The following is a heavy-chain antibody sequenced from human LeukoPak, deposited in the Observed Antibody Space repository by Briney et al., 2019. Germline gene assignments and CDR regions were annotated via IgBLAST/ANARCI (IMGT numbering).Heavy chain of an antibody. CDR2: IWYEGQTK. Sequence: GGSLRLSCEASGFIFSNYGMHWVRQAPGKGPEWLALIWYEGQTKFYADSVKGRFTISRDNSGNTLFLHMTNLRVEDTAFYYCAREWGRIAVAGGPGYWGQGALVTVSS. CDR3: AREWGRIAVAGGPGY. J-gene: IGHJ4*02. CDR1: GFIFSNYG. V-gene: IGHV3-33*01. D-gene: IGHD6-19*01.